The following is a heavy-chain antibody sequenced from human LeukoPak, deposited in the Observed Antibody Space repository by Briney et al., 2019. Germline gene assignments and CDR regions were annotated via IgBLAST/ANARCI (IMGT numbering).Heavy chain of an antibody. CDR2: ISHDVKTT. CDR3: VKEAYYGWGSSPTFYFDY. Sequence: PGGSLRLSWVASGFSFSDSVIHWVRQAPGKGLEWVAVISHDVKTTYYADSAKGRFTISRDNSRNTVFLQMNRLRPEDTAVYYCVKEAYYGWGSSPTFYFDYWGQGTRVTVSS. D-gene: IGHD3-10*01. V-gene: IGHV3-30*04. CDR1: GFSFSDSV. J-gene: IGHJ4*02.